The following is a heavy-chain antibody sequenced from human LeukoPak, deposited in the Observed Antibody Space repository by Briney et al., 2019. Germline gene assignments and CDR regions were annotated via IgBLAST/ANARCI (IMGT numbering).Heavy chain of an antibody. V-gene: IGHV3-11*01. CDR3: ARDAVMGATPFYFDS. J-gene: IGHJ4*02. CDR2: ISSSGSNI. CDR1: GFTFSKYW. Sequence: GGSLRLSCAASGFTFSKYWMLWVRQAPGKGLEWVSYISSSGSNIFYADSVKGRFTISRDQAKDSVFLQMNSLRAEDTALYFCARDAVMGATPFYFDSWGQGALVTVSS. D-gene: IGHD2-15*01.